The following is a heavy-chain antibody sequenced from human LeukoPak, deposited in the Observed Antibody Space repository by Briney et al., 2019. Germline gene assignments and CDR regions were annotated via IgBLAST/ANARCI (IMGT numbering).Heavy chain of an antibody. J-gene: IGHJ6*03. CDR2: INPSGGST. Sequence: EASVKVSCKASGYTFTSYYMHWVRQAPGQGLEWMGIINPSGGSTSYAQKFQGRVTMTRDMSTSTVYMELSSLRSEDTAVYYCARTTEGGYTYGYFYYYYMDVWGKGTTVTISS. V-gene: IGHV1-46*01. CDR1: GYTFTSYY. CDR3: ARTTEGGYTYGYFYYYYMDV. D-gene: IGHD5-18*01.